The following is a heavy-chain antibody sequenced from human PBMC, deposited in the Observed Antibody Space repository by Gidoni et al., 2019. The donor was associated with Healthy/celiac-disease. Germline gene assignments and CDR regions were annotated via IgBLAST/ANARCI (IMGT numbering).Heavy chain of an antibody. CDR1: GFTFSSYA. V-gene: IGHV3-64D*06. Sequence: EVQLVESGGGLVQPGGSLRLSCSASGFTFSSYAMHWVRQAPGKGLEYVSAISSNGGSTYYADSVKGRFTISRDNSKNTLYLQMSSLRAEDTAVYYCVRTLYSGSYYPLGSDYWGQGTLVTVSS. D-gene: IGHD1-26*01. J-gene: IGHJ4*02. CDR3: VRTLYSGSYYPLGSDY. CDR2: ISSNGGST.